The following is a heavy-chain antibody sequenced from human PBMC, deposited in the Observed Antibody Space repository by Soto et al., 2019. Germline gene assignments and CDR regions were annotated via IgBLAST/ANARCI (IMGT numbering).Heavy chain of an antibody. CDR3: ARATGTLRSRNCDY. CDR1: GGSISTVGHY. Sequence: TLSLTCSVSGGSISTVGHYWTWIRQPPGKGLEWIGSIYHTGSTYYSKSLRSRLTMSVDTSKSQFSLRLSSVTAADTAVYYCARATGTLRSRNCDYWGQGSLVTVSS. D-gene: IGHD1-1*01. J-gene: IGHJ4*02. CDR2: IYHTGST. V-gene: IGHV4-31*03.